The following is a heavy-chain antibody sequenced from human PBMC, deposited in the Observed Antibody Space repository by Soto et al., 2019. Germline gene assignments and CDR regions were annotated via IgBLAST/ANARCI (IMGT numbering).Heavy chain of an antibody. J-gene: IGHJ6*02. D-gene: IGHD3-9*01. CDR1: GGTFSSYS. Sequence: SVEVSCKGSGGTFSSYSISWVRQAPGQGLEWMGGIIPIFGTANYAQKFQGRVTITADESTSTAYMELSSLRSEDTAVYYCAREETYYDILTGYSPYYYYGMDVWGQGTTVTVSS. CDR2: IIPIFGTA. CDR3: AREETYYDILTGYSPYYYYGMDV. V-gene: IGHV1-69*13.